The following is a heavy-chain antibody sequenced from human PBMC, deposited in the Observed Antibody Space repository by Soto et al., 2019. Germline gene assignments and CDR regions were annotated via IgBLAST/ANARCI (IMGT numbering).Heavy chain of an antibody. CDR2: IYTGGNT. V-gene: IGHV4-4*07. J-gene: IGHJ4*02. CDR1: GRSIISYY. CDR3: GRECDLRHSVFAS. Sequence: SETLSLTCNVSGRSIISYYWSWIRQPAGKGLEWIGRIYTGGNTNYNPSLKSRGTMQVDTSKSLFCLSRTSVTPADTAGYYCGRECDLRHSVFASWGRGPLAPSP. D-gene: IGHD3-16*01.